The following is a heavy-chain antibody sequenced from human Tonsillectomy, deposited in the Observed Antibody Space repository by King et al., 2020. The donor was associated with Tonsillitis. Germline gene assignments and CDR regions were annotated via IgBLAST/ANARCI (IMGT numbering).Heavy chain of an antibody. Sequence: VQLQESGPRLVMPSQTLSLTCTVSGDSISRGDDYWSWIRQSPGKGLEWIGYIYYSGSTYYNSSLKSRVTISINTSKTQFSLKMRSVTVADTAVYYCARADGSGSYLVLKWFDSWGQGIPVTVSS. D-gene: IGHD3-10*01. J-gene: IGHJ5*01. CDR3: ARADGSGSYLVLKWFDS. CDR1: GDSISRGDDY. V-gene: IGHV4-30-4*08. CDR2: IYYSGST.